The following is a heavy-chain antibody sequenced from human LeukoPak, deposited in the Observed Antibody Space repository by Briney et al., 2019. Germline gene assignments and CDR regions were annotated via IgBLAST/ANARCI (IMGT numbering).Heavy chain of an antibody. CDR1: GFTFSSYA. V-gene: IGHV3-23*01. CDR2: ISGSGGST. D-gene: IGHD3-22*01. J-gene: IGHJ2*01. CDR3: AKAPRGYYYDSSGYGWYFDL. Sequence: AGGSLRLSCAASGFTFSSYAMSWVRQAPGKGLEWVSAISGSGGSTYYADSVKGRFTISRDNSKNTLYLQMNSLRAEDTAVYYCAKAPRGYYYDSSGYGWYFDLWGRGTLVTVSS.